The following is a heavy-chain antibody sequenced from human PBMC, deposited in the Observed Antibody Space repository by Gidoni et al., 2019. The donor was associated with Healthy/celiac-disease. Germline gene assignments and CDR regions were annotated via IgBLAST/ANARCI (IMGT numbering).Heavy chain of an antibody. J-gene: IGHJ6*02. V-gene: IGHV4-59*01. CDR1: GGSISSYY. D-gene: IGHD2-21*02. Sequence: QVQLQESGPGRVTPSETLSIPCNGSGGSISSYYWRWIRQPPGKGLEWIGYIYYSGSTNYNPSLKSRVTISVDTSKNQFSLKLSSVTAAATAVYYCARDWPNGGNSRGYYYGMDVWGQGTTVTVSS. CDR2: IYYSGST. CDR3: ARDWPNGGNSRGYYYGMDV.